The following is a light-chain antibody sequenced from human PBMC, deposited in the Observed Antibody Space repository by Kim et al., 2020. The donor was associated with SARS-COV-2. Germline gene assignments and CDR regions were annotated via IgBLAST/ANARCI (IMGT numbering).Light chain of an antibody. CDR2: DAS. CDR1: QAISSW. Sequence: ASVGDSVNITCRASQAISSWLAWYQQKPGKAPKLLIYDASSLQSGVPSRFSGSGSGTDFTLTISSLQPEDFATYYWQQANSFPRTFGEGTKVDIK. CDR3: QQANSFPRT. V-gene: IGKV1-12*01. J-gene: IGKJ1*01.